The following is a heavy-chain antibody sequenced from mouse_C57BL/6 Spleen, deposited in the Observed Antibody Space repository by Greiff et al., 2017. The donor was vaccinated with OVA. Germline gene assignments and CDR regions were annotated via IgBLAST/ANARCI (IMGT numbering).Heavy chain of an antibody. D-gene: IGHD4-1*01. CDR3: AGERLAYWYFDV. CDR1: GFTFSDYG. Sequence: EVKLVESGGGLVKPGGSLKLSCAASGFTFSDYGMHWVRQAPEKGLEWVAYISSGSSTIYYADTVKGRFTISRDNAKNTLFLQMTSLRSEDTAMYYCAGERLAYWYFDVWGTGTTVTVSS. J-gene: IGHJ1*03. V-gene: IGHV5-17*01. CDR2: ISSGSSTI.